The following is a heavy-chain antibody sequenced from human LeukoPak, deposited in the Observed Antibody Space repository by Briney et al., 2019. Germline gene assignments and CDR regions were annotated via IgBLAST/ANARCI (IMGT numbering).Heavy chain of an antibody. V-gene: IGHV4-59*08. J-gene: IGHJ4*02. CDR2: IYYSGST. D-gene: IGHD1-26*01. CDR1: GGSISSYY. Sequence: PSETLSLTCTVSGGSISSYYWSWIRQPPGKGLEWIGYIYYSGSTNYNPSLKSRVTISVDTSKNQFSLKLNSVTAADTAVYYCARGSGSYYYFDYWGQGTLVTVSS. CDR3: ARGSGSYYYFDY.